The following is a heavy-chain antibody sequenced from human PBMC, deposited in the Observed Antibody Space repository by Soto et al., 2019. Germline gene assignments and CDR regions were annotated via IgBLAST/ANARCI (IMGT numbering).Heavy chain of an antibody. V-gene: IGHV3-9*01. CDR2: ISWNSGSI. Sequence: EVQLVESGGGLVQPGRSLRLSCAASGFTFDDYAMHWVRQAPGKGLEWVSGISWNSGSIGYADSVKGRFTISRDNAKNVLSLQMNSLRAEDTALYYCAKVEVRPGIAEDGGFGYFDLWGRGTLVTVSS. CDR3: AKVEVRPGIAEDGGFGYFDL. J-gene: IGHJ2*01. CDR1: GFTFDDYA. D-gene: IGHD6-13*01.